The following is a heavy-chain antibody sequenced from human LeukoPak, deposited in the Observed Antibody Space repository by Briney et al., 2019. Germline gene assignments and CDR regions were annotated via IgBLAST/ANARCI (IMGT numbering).Heavy chain of an antibody. J-gene: IGHJ3*02. CDR2: IYTSGST. D-gene: IGHD6-13*01. CDR3: VAAAEGDAFDI. V-gene: IGHV4-4*07. Sequence: PSETLSLLRTVSGGPISRYYWSWMRQPAGKGLEWIGRIYTSGSTNYNPSLKSRVTMSVDTSKNQFSLKLSSVTAADTAVYYCVAAAEGDAFDIWGQGTMVTVSS. CDR1: GGPISRYY.